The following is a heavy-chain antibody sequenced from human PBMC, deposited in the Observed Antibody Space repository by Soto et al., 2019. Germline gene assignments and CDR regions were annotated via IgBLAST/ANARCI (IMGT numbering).Heavy chain of an antibody. CDR1: GGSISSSSYY. D-gene: IGHD6-13*01. CDR2: IYYSGST. V-gene: IGHV4-39*01. Sequence: SETLSLTYTVSGGSISSSSYYWGWIRQPPGKGLEWIGSIYYSGSTYYNPSLKSRVTISVDTSKNQFSLKLSSVTAADTAVYYCARHGRSIAAAANFDYWGQGTLVTVSS. J-gene: IGHJ4*02. CDR3: ARHGRSIAAAANFDY.